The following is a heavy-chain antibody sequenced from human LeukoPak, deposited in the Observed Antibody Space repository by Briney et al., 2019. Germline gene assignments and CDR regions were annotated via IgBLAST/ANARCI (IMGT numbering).Heavy chain of an antibody. CDR3: ARDWKADF. J-gene: IGHJ4*01. CDR1: GFTFSTYA. CDR2: IDIYSTKT. Sequence: GGSLRLSCATSGFTFSTYAMTWVRQAPGKGLEWVSAIDIYSTKTNYVDSVKGRFTISRDNSKNTLYLQMNSLRGEDTAIYYCARDWKADFWGHGTLVTVSS. V-gene: IGHV3-23*05. D-gene: IGHD1-1*01.